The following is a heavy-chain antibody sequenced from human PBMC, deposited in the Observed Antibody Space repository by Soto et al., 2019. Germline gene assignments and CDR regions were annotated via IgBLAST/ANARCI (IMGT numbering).Heavy chain of an antibody. CDR3: AKELPTYYYDSSGYQLDY. Sequence: QVQLVESGGGVVQPGRSLRLSCAASGFTFSSYGMHWVRQAPGKGLEWVAVISYDGSNKYYADSVKGRFTISRDNSKNTLYLQMNSLRAEDTAVHYCAKELPTYYYDSSGYQLDYWGQGTLVTVSS. J-gene: IGHJ4*02. V-gene: IGHV3-30*18. CDR1: GFTFSSYG. CDR2: ISYDGSNK. D-gene: IGHD3-22*01.